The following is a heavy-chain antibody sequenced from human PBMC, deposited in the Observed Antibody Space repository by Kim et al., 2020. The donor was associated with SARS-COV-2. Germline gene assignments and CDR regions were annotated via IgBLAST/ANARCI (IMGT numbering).Heavy chain of an antibody. V-gene: IGHV3-30*18. Sequence: GGSLRLSCAASGFTFSSYGMHWVRQAPGKGLEWVAVISYDGSNKYYADSVKGRFTISRDNSKNTLYLQMNSLRAEDTAVYYCAKAAILKIAAASDYWGQGTLVTVSS. CDR1: GFTFSSYG. J-gene: IGHJ4*02. CDR3: AKAAILKIAAASDY. CDR2: ISYDGSNK. D-gene: IGHD6-13*01.